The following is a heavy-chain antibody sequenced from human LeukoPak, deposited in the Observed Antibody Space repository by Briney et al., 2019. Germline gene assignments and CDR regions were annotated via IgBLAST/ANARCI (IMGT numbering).Heavy chain of an antibody. CDR1: GFTFDDYG. D-gene: IGHD3-22*01. J-gene: IGHJ4*02. V-gene: IGHV3-20*04. Sequence: GGSLRLSCAASGFTFDDYGMSWVRQAPGKGLEWVSGINRNGGSTGYADSVKGRFTISRDNAKNSLYLQMNSLRAEDTALYYCAREGEYYDSKPSFFDYWGQGTLVTVSS. CDR2: INRNGGST. CDR3: AREGEYYDSKPSFFDY.